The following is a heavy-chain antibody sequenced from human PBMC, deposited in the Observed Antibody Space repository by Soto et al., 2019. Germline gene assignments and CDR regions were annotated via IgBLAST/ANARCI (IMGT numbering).Heavy chain of an antibody. V-gene: IGHV4-31*03. CDR1: GGSISSGGYY. CDR3: ARAAIEGRPPSRQTLDY. Sequence: SETLSLTCTVSGGSISSGGYYWSWIRQHPGKGLEWIGDIYHSGSANYNPSLKSRVTISIDMSKSQFSLRLAPVTAADTAVYYCARAAIEGRPPSRQTLDYWGLGTLVTVSS. D-gene: IGHD1-1*01. CDR2: IYHSGSA. J-gene: IGHJ4*02.